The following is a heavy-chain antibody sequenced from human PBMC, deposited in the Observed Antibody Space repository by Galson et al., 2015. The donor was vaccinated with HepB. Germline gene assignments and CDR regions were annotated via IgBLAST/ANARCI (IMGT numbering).Heavy chain of an antibody. D-gene: IGHD6-6*01. CDR3: ARDSRYSSSSGDYYYMDV. CDR2: ISSSGSTI. Sequence: SLRLSCAASGFTFSDYYMSWIRQAPGKGLEWVSYISSSGSTIYYADSVKGRFTISRDNAKNSLYLQMNSLRAEDTAVYYCARDSRYSSSSGDYYYMDVWGKGTTVTVSS. V-gene: IGHV3-11*01. CDR1: GFTFSDYY. J-gene: IGHJ6*03.